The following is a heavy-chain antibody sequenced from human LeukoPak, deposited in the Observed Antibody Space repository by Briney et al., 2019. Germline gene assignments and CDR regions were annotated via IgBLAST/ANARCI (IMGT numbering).Heavy chain of an antibody. Sequence: GGSLRLSCAASGFTFSSYWMSWARQTPGKGLEWVSYISSGSSIIYYEDSVKGRFTVSRDNAQNSLYLQMDSLRAEDTAVYYCARGYYYYMDVWGKGTTVTVSS. CDR3: ARGYYYYMDV. CDR2: ISSGSSII. CDR1: GFTFSSYW. J-gene: IGHJ6*03. V-gene: IGHV3-48*01. D-gene: IGHD3-10*01.